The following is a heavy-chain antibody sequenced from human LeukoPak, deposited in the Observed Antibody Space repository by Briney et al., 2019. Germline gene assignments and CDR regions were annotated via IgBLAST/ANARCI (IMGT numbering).Heavy chain of an antibody. V-gene: IGHV1-18*01. CDR2: ISGHNDDT. D-gene: IGHD2-15*01. CDR1: GYTFTSYA. Sequence: GASVKVSCKASGYTFTSYAISWVRQAPGQGLEWMGWISGHNDDTNYAQRLQGRVTMTTDTSTSTAYMELRSLRSDDTAVYYCARAGYCSGGSCYPYHYYYYMDVWGKGTTVTVSS. CDR3: ARAGYCSGGSCYPYHYYYYMDV. J-gene: IGHJ6*03.